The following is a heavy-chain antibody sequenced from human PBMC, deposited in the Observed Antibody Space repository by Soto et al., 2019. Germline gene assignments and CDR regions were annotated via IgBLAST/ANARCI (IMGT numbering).Heavy chain of an antibody. J-gene: IGHJ6*02. V-gene: IGHV4-34*01. CDR3: ARPSSNWYTSMDV. Sequence: SENLSLTCAVYGGSFSAYYWRSIRQPPGKGLEWIGEINHSGSTNYSPSLQGHVTISADKSISTAYLQWSSLKASDTAMYYCARPSSNWYTSMDVWGQGTTVTVSS. D-gene: IGHD6-13*01. CDR1: GGSFSAYY. CDR2: INHSGST.